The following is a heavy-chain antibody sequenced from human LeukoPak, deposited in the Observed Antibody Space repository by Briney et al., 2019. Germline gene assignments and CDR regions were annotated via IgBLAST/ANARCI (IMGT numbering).Heavy chain of an antibody. V-gene: IGHV3-30-3*02. J-gene: IGHJ6*02. CDR2: ISYDGSNK. D-gene: IGHD3-16*01. CDR1: GFTFSSYA. Sequence: PGRSVRLSCAASGFTFSSYAMHWVRQAPGKGLEWVAVISYDGSNKYYADSVKGRFTISRDNSKNTLYLQMNSLRAEDTAAYYCAKIRGPGSYVWGSYRLSYGMDVWGQGTTVTVSS. CDR3: AKIRGPGSYVWGSYRLSYGMDV.